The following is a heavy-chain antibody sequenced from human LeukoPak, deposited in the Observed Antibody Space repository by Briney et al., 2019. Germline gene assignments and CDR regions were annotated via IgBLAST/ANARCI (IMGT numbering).Heavy chain of an antibody. V-gene: IGHV4-59*01. D-gene: IGHD5-24*01. CDR3: ARGAMATTPFFDY. CDR1: GGSISNYY. CDR2: VYYTGST. Sequence: SEPLSLTCPVSGGSISNYYYWTWIRQPPGKGLEWIGYVYYTGSTNFNPSLKSRVTMSLDTSRNQFSLKLTSLTAADTAVYYCARGAMATTPFFDYWGQGTMLTVSS. J-gene: IGHJ4*02.